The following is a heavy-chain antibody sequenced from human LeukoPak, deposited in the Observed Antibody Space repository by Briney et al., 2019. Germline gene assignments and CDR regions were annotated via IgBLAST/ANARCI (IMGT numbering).Heavy chain of an antibody. CDR1: GGSISSGDFY. V-gene: IGHV4-30-4*01. CDR2: IYYSGST. D-gene: IGHD2-2*01. J-gene: IGHJ6*02. CDR3: ARALGYCGSTKCNYGLDV. Sequence: SETLSLTCTVSGGSISSGDFYWSWVRRPPGKGLEWIGYIYYSGSTYYNPSLKSRVTISVDTSKNEFSLKLSSVTAADTAVYYCARALGYCGSTKCNYGLDVWGQGTTVTVSS.